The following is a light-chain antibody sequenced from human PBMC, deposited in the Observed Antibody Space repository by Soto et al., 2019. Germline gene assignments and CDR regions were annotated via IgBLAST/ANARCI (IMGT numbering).Light chain of an antibody. V-gene: IGLV2-14*01. CDR2: EVS. Sequence: QSALTQPASVSGSPGQSITISCTGTSSDVGRYNYVSWYQQHPGKAPKLMIYEVSNRPSGVSNRFSGSKSGNTASLTISGLQDEDEADYYCSSYTTSSTRVFGGGTQLTVL. CDR1: SSDVGRYNY. J-gene: IGLJ3*02. CDR3: SSYTTSSTRV.